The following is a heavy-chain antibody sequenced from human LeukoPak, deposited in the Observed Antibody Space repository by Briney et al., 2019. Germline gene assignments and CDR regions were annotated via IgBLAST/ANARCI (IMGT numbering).Heavy chain of an antibody. CDR2: IYYSGST. CDR3: ARFEQAVIYGMDV. V-gene: IGHV4-59*01. D-gene: IGHD2-2*02. CDR1: GGSISSYY. Sequence: SETLSLTCTVSGGSISSYYWSWIRQPPGKGLEWVGYIYYSGSTNYNPSLKSRVTISVDTSKNKFSLKLSSVTAADTAVYYCARFEQAVIYGMDVWGQGTTVTVSS. J-gene: IGHJ6*02.